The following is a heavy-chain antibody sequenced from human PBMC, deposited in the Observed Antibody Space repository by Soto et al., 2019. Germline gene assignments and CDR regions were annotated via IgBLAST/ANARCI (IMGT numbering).Heavy chain of an antibody. J-gene: IGHJ4*02. CDR2: IYYSGST. CDR3: ARVNAQRNGDYEGGIDY. V-gene: IGHV4-31*03. D-gene: IGHD4-17*01. Sequence: SETLSLTCTVSGGSISSGGYYWSWIRQHPGKGLEWIGYIYYSGSTYYNPSLKSRVTISVDTSKNQFSLKLSSVTAADTAVYYCARVNAQRNGDYEGGIDYWGQGTLVTVSS. CDR1: GGSISSGGYY.